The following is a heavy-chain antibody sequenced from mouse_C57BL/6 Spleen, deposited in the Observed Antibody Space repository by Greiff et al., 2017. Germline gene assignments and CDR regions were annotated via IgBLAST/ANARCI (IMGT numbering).Heavy chain of an antibody. D-gene: IGHD2-5*01. Sequence: QVQLQQPGAELVRPGASVKLSCKASGYTFTSYWMQWVKQRPGQGLEWIGEIDPSDSHTNYNQKFKGKATLTVDTSSSTAYMQLSSLTSEDSAVYYVARSTAYYSNTYYAMDYWGQGASVTVSS. CDR1: GYTFTSYW. V-gene: IGHV1-50*01. J-gene: IGHJ4*01. CDR2: IDPSDSHT. CDR3: ARSTAYYSNTYYAMDY.